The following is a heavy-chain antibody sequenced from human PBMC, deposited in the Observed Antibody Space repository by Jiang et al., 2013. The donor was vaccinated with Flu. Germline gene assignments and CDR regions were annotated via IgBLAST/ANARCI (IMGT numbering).Heavy chain of an antibody. CDR3: ARRGEYYYDSSGTRGNDY. D-gene: IGHD3-22*01. J-gene: IGHJ4*02. Sequence: MPGKGLEWMGIIYPGDSDTRYSPSFQGQVTISADKSISTAYLQWSSLKASDTAMYYCARRGEYYYDSSGTRGNDYWGQGTLVTVSS. V-gene: IGHV5-51*01. CDR2: IYPGDSDT.